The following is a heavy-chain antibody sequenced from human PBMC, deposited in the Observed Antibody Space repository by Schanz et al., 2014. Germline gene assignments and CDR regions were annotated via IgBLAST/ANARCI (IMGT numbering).Heavy chain of an antibody. CDR2: ISGSGGST. CDR3: ARGGPAYYFDD. CDR1: GFTFTNYA. J-gene: IGHJ4*02. Sequence: EVQLLESGGGLVQPGGSLRLSCEASGFTFTNYAMSWVRQAPGKGLEWVSAISGSGGSTYYADSVKGRFTISRDNSKNTLYLQMNSLRAEDTAVYYCARGGPAYYFDDWGQGTLVTVSS. V-gene: IGHV3-23*01.